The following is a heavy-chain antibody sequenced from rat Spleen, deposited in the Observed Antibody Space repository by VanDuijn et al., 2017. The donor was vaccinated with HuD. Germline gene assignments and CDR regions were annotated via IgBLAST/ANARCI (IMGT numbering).Heavy chain of an antibody. CDR3: ATDRLPGYNYPYY. CDR1: GFTFSDYG. D-gene: IGHD1-4*01. CDR2: ISSDGRRN. V-gene: IGHV5-29*01. J-gene: IGHJ2*01. Sequence: EVQMVESGGGLVQPGRSLKLSCAASGFTFSDYGMAWVRQAPTKGLEWVATISSDGRRNYYRDSVKGRFTISRDNAKSTLYLQMDSLRSEDTATYYCATDRLPGYNYPYYWGQGVMVTVSS.